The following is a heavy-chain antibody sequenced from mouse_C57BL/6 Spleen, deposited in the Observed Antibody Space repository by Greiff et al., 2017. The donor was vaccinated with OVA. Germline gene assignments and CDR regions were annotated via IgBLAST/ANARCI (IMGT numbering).Heavy chain of an antibody. CDR2: IDASDSET. J-gene: IGHJ1*03. CDR3: ARKGDWYFDV. Sequence: QVQLQQPGAELVRPGSSVKLSCKASGYTFTSYWMHWVKQRPIQGLEWIGNIDASDSETHYNQKFKDKATLTVDKSSSTAYMQLSSLTSEDSAVYYCARKGDWYFDVWGTGTTVTVSS. CDR1: GYTFTSYW. V-gene: IGHV1-52*01.